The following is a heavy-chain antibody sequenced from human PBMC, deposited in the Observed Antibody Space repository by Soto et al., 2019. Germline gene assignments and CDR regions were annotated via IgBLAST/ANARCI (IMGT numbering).Heavy chain of an antibody. CDR1: GYTFTSYG. CDR3: ARNTPFSPYSSSWYGSYYYYMDV. Sequence: QVQLVQSGAEVKKPGASVKVSCKASGYTFTSYGISWVRQAPGQGLEWMGWISAYNGNTNYAQKLQGRVTMTTDTSTSTAYVELRSLRSDDTAVYYCARNTPFSPYSSSWYGSYYYYMDVWGKGTTVTVSS. V-gene: IGHV1-18*01. D-gene: IGHD6-13*01. J-gene: IGHJ6*03. CDR2: ISAYNGNT.